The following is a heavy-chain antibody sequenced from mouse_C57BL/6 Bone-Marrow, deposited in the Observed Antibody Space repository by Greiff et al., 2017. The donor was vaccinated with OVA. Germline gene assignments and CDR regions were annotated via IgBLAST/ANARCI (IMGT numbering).Heavy chain of an antibody. Sequence: LQESDAELVKPGASVKISCKVSGYTFTDHTIHWMKQRPEQGLEWIGYIYPRDGSTKYNEKFKGKATLTADKSSSTAYMQLNSLTSEDSAVYFCARWGGSSYGYFDYWGQGTTLTVSS. J-gene: IGHJ2*01. D-gene: IGHD1-1*01. CDR1: GYTFTDHT. V-gene: IGHV1-78*01. CDR2: IYPRDGST. CDR3: ARWGGSSYGYFDY.